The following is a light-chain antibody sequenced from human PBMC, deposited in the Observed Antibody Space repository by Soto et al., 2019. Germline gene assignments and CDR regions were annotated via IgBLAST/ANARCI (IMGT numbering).Light chain of an antibody. CDR1: QGISQY. CDR3: QESYSTS. V-gene: IGKV1-39*01. J-gene: IGKJ1*01. CDR2: VAS. Sequence: DIHLTQSPSLLSASVGDRVTITCRASQGISQYVAWYQQKPGKAPKLLIYVASNLQSGVPSRFSGSGSGTDFTLTISSLQPEDIATYYCQESYSTSFGQGTKVDIK.